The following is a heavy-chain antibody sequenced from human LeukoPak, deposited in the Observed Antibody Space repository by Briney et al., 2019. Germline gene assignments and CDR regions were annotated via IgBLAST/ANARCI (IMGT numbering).Heavy chain of an antibody. D-gene: IGHD3-22*01. CDR3: ARVLSSGYPIDY. J-gene: IGHJ4*02. CDR2: IYYSGST. Sequence: SQTLSLTCSVSGGSISSAGYFWSWIRQHPGKGLEWIGYIYYSGSTYYNPSLKSRVTISVDTSKNQFSLNLSSVTAADTAAYYCARVLSSGYPIDYWGQGTLVTVSP. CDR1: GGSISSAGYF. V-gene: IGHV4-31*03.